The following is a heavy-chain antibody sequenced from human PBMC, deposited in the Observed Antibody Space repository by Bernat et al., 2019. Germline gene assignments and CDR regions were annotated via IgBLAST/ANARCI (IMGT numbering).Heavy chain of an antibody. CDR3: AKGGYCTSTSCSYYYYYYMDV. Sequence: EVQLLESGGGLVQPGGSLRLSCAASGFTFSSYAMSWVRQAPGKGLEWVSAISGSGGSTYYADSVKGRFTISRDNSKNTLYLQVNSLRAEDTAVYYCAKGGYCTSTSCSYYYYYYMDVWGKGTTVTVSS. J-gene: IGHJ6*03. V-gene: IGHV3-23*01. D-gene: IGHD2-2*01. CDR1: GFTFSSYA. CDR2: ISGSGGST.